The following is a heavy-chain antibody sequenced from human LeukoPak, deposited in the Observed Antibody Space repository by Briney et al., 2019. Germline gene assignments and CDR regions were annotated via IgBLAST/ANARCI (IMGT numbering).Heavy chain of an antibody. D-gene: IGHD1-26*01. CDR1: GGTFSSYT. J-gene: IGHJ6*03. CDR2: IIPILGIA. V-gene: IGHV1-69*02. CDR3: ARLQPAPELPMDV. Sequence: GASVRVSCKASGGTFSSYTISWVRQAPGQGLEWMGRIIPILGIANYAQKFQGRVTITADKSTSTAYMELSSLRSEDTAVYYCARLQPAPELPMDVWGKGTTVTVSS.